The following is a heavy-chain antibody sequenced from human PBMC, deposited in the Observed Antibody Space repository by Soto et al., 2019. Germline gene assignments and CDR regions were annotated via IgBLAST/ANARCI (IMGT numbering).Heavy chain of an antibody. J-gene: IGHJ5*02. CDR3: ARFMIRGIIGP. CDR2: MNPNSGNT. V-gene: IGHV1-8*01. CDR1: GYTFTSYD. Sequence: GASVKVSCKASGYTFTSYDINWARDAPGQGLEWMGWMNPNSGNTGYAQKFQGRLFLTRDTSTSTAYMELSSLTSDDTAVYFCARFMIRGIIGPWGQGTPVTVSS. D-gene: IGHD3-10*01.